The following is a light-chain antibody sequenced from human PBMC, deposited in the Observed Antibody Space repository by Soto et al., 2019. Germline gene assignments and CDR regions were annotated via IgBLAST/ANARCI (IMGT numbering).Light chain of an antibody. V-gene: IGKV1-33*01. CDR3: QQFDTLLT. CDR1: QDISTY. CDR2: LAS. J-gene: IGKJ4*01. Sequence: IQMTQSPSSLSASIGDTVTITCQASQDISTYLNWYRQKQGKTPEVLIWLASRLARGVPSRFSGSGSGTDFTLTITSLQPEDFATYYGQQFDTLLTVGGGTTVDLK.